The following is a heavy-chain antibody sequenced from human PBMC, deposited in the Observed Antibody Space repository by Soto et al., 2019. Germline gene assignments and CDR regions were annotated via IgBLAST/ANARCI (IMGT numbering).Heavy chain of an antibody. CDR3: ARGPGSSDWRFSYYYMDV. D-gene: IGHD6-19*01. V-gene: IGHV1-8*01. CDR2: MNPNSGDT. Sequence: QVQLVQSGAEVKKPGASVKVSCTFTSYDINWVRQAAGQGLEWMAWMNPNSGDTRYAQKFQGRGTSTRDTSNITTYMELSNLRSEDTAVYYCARGPGSSDWRFSYYYMDVWDQGTTVTVSS. CDR1: FTSYD. J-gene: IGHJ6*02.